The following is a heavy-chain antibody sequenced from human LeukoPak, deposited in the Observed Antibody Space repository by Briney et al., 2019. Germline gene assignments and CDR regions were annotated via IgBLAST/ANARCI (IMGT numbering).Heavy chain of an antibody. CDR3: ARVSVPAFCSSTSCSQDY. CDR2: IYHSGST. D-gene: IGHD2-2*01. V-gene: IGHV4-4*02. J-gene: IGHJ4*02. Sequence: SETLSLTCAVSGGSISSSNWWSWVRQPPGKGLEWIGEIYHSGSTNYNPSLKSRVTISVDKSKNQFSLKLSSVTAADTAVYYCARVSVPAFCSSTSCSQDYWGQGTLVTVSS. CDR1: GGSISSSNW.